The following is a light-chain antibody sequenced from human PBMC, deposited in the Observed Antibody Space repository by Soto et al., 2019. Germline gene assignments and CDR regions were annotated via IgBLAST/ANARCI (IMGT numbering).Light chain of an antibody. V-gene: IGLV2-23*01. J-gene: IGLJ3*02. CDR2: EGS. Sequence: QSALTQPASVSGAPGQSITISCTGTISDVGSYDLVSWYQQHPGKAPKLMIYEGSKRPSGVSSRFSGSKSGNTASLTISGLQAEDEADYYCCSYAGSSTSGLFGGGTKVTVL. CDR3: CSYAGSSTSGL. CDR1: ISDVGSYDL.